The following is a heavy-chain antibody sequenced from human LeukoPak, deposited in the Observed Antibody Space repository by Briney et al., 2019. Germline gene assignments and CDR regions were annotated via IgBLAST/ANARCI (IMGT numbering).Heavy chain of an antibody. CDR1: GGSINSYY. D-gene: IGHD4-23*01. Sequence: SETLSLTCTVSGGSINSYYWSWIRQPPGKGLEWIGYIYYTGSTDYNPSLKSRVTISVDTSKNQFSLKLSSVTAADTAVYFCVRHYFGGSSVFDYWGQGALVAVSS. CDR2: IYYTGST. V-gene: IGHV4-59*08. J-gene: IGHJ4*02. CDR3: VRHYFGGSSVFDY.